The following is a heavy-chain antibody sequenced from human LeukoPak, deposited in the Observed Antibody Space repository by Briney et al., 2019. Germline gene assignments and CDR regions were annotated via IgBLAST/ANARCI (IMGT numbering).Heavy chain of an antibody. D-gene: IGHD2-15*01. CDR3: ARDPGYCSGGSCQYYYYYYMDV. CDR2: ISSSGSTI. Sequence: GGSLRLSCAASGFTFSDYYMSWIRQAPGKGLEWVSYISSSGSTIYYADSVKGRFTISRDNAKNSLYLQMNSLRAGDTAVYYCARDPGYCSGGSCQYYYYYYMDVWGKGTTVTVSS. V-gene: IGHV3-11*04. CDR1: GFTFSDYY. J-gene: IGHJ6*03.